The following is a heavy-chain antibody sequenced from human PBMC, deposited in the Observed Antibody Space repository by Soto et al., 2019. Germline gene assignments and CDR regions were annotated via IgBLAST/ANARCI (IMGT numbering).Heavy chain of an antibody. CDR1: GFTFSSYA. V-gene: IGHV3-30-3*01. D-gene: IGHD6-6*01. CDR3: ARDRGSSNYYGMDV. CDR2: ISYDGSNK. Sequence: GGSLRLSCAASGFTFSSYAMHWVRQAPGKGLEWVAVISYDGSNKYYADSVKGRFTISRDNSKNTLYLQMNSLRAEDTAVYYCARDRGSSNYYGMDVWGQGTTVTVSS. J-gene: IGHJ6*02.